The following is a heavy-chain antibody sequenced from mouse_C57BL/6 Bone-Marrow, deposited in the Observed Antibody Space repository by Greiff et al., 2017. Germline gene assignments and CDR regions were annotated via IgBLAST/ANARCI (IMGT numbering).Heavy chain of an antibody. D-gene: IGHD2-3*01. J-gene: IGHJ3*01. CDR3: ARGYDGYCPFAY. CDR2: IYPGSGST. CDR1: GYTFTSYW. V-gene: IGHV1-55*01. Sequence: QVQLQQPGAELVKPGASVKMSCKASGYTFTSYWITWVKQRPGQGLEWIGDIYPGSGSTNYNEKFKSKATLTVDTSSSTAYMQLSSLTSEDSAVYYCARGYDGYCPFAYWGQGTLVTASA.